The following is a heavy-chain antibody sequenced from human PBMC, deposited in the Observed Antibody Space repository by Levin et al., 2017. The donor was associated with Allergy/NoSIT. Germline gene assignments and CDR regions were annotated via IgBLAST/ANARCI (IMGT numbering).Heavy chain of an antibody. D-gene: IGHD2-2*01. CDR2: IYHSGST. V-gene: IGHV4-30-2*01. Sequence: SETLSLTCAVSGGSISSGGYSWSWIRQPPGKGLEWIGYIYHSGSTYYNPSLKSRVTISVDRSKNQFSLKLSSVTAADTAVYYCARDHCSSTSCPHWSGWFDPWGQGTLVTVSS. J-gene: IGHJ5*02. CDR3: ARDHCSSTSCPHWSGWFDP. CDR1: GGSISSGGYS.